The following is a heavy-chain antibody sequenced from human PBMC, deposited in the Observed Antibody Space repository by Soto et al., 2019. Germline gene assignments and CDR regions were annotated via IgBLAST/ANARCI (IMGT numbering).Heavy chain of an antibody. V-gene: IGHV3-33*01. D-gene: IGHD6-13*01. CDR2: IWYDGSNK. Sequence: QVQLVESGGGVVQPGRSLRLSCAASGFTFSSYGMHWVRQAPGKGLEWVAVIWYDGSNKYYADSVKGRFIISRDNSKNTLYLQMNGMRAEDTAVYYCARDGYSSSWSHFDYWGQGTLVTVSS. CDR3: ARDGYSSSWSHFDY. J-gene: IGHJ4*02. CDR1: GFTFSSYG.